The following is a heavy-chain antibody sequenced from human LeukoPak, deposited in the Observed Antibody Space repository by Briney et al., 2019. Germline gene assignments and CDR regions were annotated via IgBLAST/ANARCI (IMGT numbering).Heavy chain of an antibody. CDR3: ARVQIRGVPPLGY. CDR2: MNPNSGNT. V-gene: IGHV1-8*03. CDR1: GYTFTSYD. Sequence: GSVKVSCKASGYTFTSYDINWVRQATGQGLEWMGWMNPNSGNTGYAQKFQGRVTITRNTSISTAYMELSSLRSEDTAVYYCARVQIRGVPPLGYWGQGTLVTVSS. J-gene: IGHJ4*02. D-gene: IGHD3-10*01.